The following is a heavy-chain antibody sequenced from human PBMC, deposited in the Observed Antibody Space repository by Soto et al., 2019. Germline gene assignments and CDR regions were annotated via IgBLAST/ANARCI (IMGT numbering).Heavy chain of an antibody. Sequence: ASVKVSCKASGYTFTSYDINWVRQATGQGLEWMGWMNPNSGNTGYAQKFQGRVTMTRNTSISTAYMELSSLRFEDTAVYYCARKEITMVRGVIIGDNWFDPWGQGTLVTVSS. J-gene: IGHJ5*02. CDR2: MNPNSGNT. D-gene: IGHD3-10*01. CDR1: GYTFTSYD. CDR3: ARKEITMVRGVIIGDNWFDP. V-gene: IGHV1-8*01.